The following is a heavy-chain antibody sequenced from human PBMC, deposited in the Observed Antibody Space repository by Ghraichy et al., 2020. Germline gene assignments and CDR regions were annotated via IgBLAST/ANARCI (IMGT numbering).Heavy chain of an antibody. CDR1: GFTFSNYW. Sequence: GALRLSCTASGFTFSNYWMTWLRQAPGKGLEWVANIKQGGSEKYYVDSVMGRFIISRDDAKSSLYLQMNSLRAEDTAVYYCVRACDRASCPYYFDSWGQGTLVTVSS. J-gene: IGHJ4*02. D-gene: IGHD2-21*01. CDR2: IKQGGSEK. V-gene: IGHV3-7*04. CDR3: VRACDRASCPYYFDS.